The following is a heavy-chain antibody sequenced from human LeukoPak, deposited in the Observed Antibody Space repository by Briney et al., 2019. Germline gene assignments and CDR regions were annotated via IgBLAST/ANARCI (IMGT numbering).Heavy chain of an antibody. CDR1: GFAFSDYY. CDR2: ISHTSRTI. D-gene: IGHD2-2*01. V-gene: IGHV3-11*01. CDR3: ASGLLTSTSGYPYFET. J-gene: IGHJ5*02. Sequence: GGSLRLSCAASGFAFSDYYINWIRQAPGQGLEWISYISHTSRTIYYAESVKGRFTISRDNTEKLVYLQMNSLRVDDTARYYCASGLLTSTSGYPYFETWGPGTLVTVSS.